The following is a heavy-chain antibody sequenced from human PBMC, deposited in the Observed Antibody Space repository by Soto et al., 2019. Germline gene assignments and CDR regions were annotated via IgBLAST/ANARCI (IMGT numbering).Heavy chain of an antibody. Sequence: HPGGSLRLSCAASGFTFSSYAMSWVRQAPGKGLEWVSTISGSGGSTYYADSVKGRFTISRDNSKNTLYLQMNSLRAEDTAVYYCAKATYCSGGSCYPYYFDDWGQGTLVTVSS. V-gene: IGHV3-23*01. D-gene: IGHD2-15*01. CDR2: ISGSGGST. CDR3: AKATYCSGGSCYPYYFDD. CDR1: GFTFSSYA. J-gene: IGHJ4*02.